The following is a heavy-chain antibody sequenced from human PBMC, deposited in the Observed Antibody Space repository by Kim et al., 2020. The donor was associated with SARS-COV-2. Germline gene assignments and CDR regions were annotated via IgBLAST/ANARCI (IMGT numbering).Heavy chain of an antibody. V-gene: IGHV4-39*07. CDR1: GGSISSSTYS. D-gene: IGHD5-12*01. CDR3: ARSVVTNQFDY. CDR2: IYYSGST. J-gene: IGHJ4*02. Sequence: SETLSLTCTVSGGSISSSTYSWGWIRQPPGKGLEWIGSIYYSGSTFYNPSLNRRVTISVDTSKNQFSLKLTSVTAADTALYYCARSVVTNQFDYLGQGT.